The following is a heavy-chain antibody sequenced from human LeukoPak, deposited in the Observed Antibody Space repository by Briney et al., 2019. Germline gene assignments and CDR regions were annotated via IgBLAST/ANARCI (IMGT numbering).Heavy chain of an antibody. V-gene: IGHV3-48*03. J-gene: IGHJ4*02. Sequence: QPGGSLRLSCAASGFIFSSYEMKWVRRAPGKGLEGVSYISSSGSITYYADSVKGRFTISRDNAKKSLYLQMNSLRAEDTAVYYCARIAVTGMWYFDYWGQGTQVTVSS. D-gene: IGHD6-19*01. CDR1: GFIFSSYE. CDR3: ARIAVTGMWYFDY. CDR2: ISSSGSIT.